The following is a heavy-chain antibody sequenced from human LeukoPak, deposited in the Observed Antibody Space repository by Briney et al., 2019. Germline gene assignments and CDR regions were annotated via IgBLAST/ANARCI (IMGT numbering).Heavy chain of an antibody. J-gene: IGHJ5*02. Sequence: GGSLRLSCAASGFTFSSYGMHWVRQAPGKGLEGVAVIWYDGSNKYYADSVKGRFTISRDNSKNTLYLQMNSLRAEDTAVYYCARALLSDDGVGGPWGQGTLVNVSS. V-gene: IGHV3-33*01. CDR3: ARALLSDDGVGGP. CDR1: GFTFSSYG. D-gene: IGHD4-17*01. CDR2: IWYDGSNK.